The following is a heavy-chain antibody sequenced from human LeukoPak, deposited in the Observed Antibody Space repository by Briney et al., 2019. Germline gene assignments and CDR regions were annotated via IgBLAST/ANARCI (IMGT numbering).Heavy chain of an antibody. V-gene: IGHV3-23*01. J-gene: IGHJ4*02. CDR1: GLTFSSYG. CDR3: AQDPSPRSPPLSNDYYDSSGYIDY. CDR2: ISGSGGST. Sequence: PGGSLRLSCAASGLTFSSYGMSWVRQAPGKGLEWVSAISGSGGSTYYADSVKGRFTISRDNSKNTLYLQMNSLRAEDTAVYYCAQDPSPRSPPLSNDYYDSSGYIDYWGQGTLVTVSS. D-gene: IGHD3-22*01.